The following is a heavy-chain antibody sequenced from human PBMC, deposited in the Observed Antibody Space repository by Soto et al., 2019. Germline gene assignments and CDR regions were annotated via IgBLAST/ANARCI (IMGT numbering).Heavy chain of an antibody. Sequence: EVQLLESGGGLVQPGGPLRLSCAASGFAFSSFAMNWVRQAPGKGLEWVSGISSNGVKTYFADSVKGRFAISRDNSKNTLYLQMNSLRAEDTAVYYCAKSSSFYCGSTNCYIYWGQGTLVTVSS. CDR1: GFAFSSFA. CDR2: ISSNGVKT. CDR3: AKSSSFYCGSTNCYIY. J-gene: IGHJ4*02. V-gene: IGHV3-23*01. D-gene: IGHD2-2*02.